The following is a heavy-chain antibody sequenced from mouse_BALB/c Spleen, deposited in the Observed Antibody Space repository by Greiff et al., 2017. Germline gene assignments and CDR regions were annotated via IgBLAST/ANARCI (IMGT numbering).Heavy chain of an antibody. V-gene: IGHV3-1*02. Sequence: EVQLQQSGPDLVKPSQSLSLTCTVTGYSITSGYIWHWIRQFPGNKLEWMGYIHYSGSTNYNPSLKSRISITRDTSNNPFFLQLNSVTTEDTATYYCARTLWDFDYWGQGTTLTVSS. D-gene: IGHD4-1*01. CDR3: ARTLWDFDY. CDR2: IHYSGST. J-gene: IGHJ2*01. CDR1: GYSITSGYI.